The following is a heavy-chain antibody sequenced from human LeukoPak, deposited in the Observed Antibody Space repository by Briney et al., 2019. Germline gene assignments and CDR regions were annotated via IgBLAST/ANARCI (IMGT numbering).Heavy chain of an antibody. CDR2: ISAYNGNT. Sequence: GASVKVSCKASGYTFTSYGISWVRQAPGQGLEWMGWISAYNGNTNYAQKLQGRVTMTTDTSTSTAYMELRSLRSDDTAVYYCARDFGDENYYDSSGYYSASDYWGQGTLVTVSS. D-gene: IGHD3-22*01. CDR3: ARDFGDENYYDSSGYYSASDY. J-gene: IGHJ4*02. CDR1: GYTFTSYG. V-gene: IGHV1-18*01.